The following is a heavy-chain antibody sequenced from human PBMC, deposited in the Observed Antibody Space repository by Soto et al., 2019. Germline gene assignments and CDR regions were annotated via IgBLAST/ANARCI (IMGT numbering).Heavy chain of an antibody. J-gene: IGHJ5*02. CDR2: IFYTGTT. CDR3: AIGFTPNWFDP. D-gene: IGHD2-15*01. V-gene: IGHV4-31*03. CDR1: GGTLSSGGYY. Sequence: QVQLQESGPGLVKPSQTLSLTCTVSGGTLSSGGYYGSWIRQHPGKGLEWIGFIFYTGTTNYNPSLKSRVTISGDTSKIVFSLKLSSVTAADTAVYYCAIGFTPNWFDPWGQGTLVAVSS.